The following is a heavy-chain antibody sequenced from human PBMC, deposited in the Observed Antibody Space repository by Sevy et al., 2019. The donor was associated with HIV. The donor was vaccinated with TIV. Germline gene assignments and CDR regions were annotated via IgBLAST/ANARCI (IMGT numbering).Heavy chain of an antibody. D-gene: IGHD3-10*01. CDR3: AKTSDSPREYFQH. Sequence: GESLKISCAASGFTFTTYAMNWVRQAPGKGLEWVSTISGSAGSTYDADSVKGRFTISRDNSKNTLYLQMNSLRAEDTAVYCCAKTSDSPREYFQHWGQGTLVTVSS. CDR2: ISGSAGST. CDR1: GFTFTTYA. J-gene: IGHJ1*01. V-gene: IGHV3-23*01.